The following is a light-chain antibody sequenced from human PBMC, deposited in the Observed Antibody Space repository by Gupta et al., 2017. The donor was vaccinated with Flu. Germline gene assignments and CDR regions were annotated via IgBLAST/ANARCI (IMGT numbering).Light chain of an antibody. Sequence: SSNVGSNYVYWYQQFPGAAPKLVISRDNQRSSGAPDRFSGSKSGTSASLAISGLRSEDEADYYCAAWEDSLSGYVVFGGGTKLTVL. J-gene: IGLJ2*01. CDR1: SSNVGSNY. CDR2: RDN. CDR3: AAWEDSLSGYVV. V-gene: IGLV1-47*01.